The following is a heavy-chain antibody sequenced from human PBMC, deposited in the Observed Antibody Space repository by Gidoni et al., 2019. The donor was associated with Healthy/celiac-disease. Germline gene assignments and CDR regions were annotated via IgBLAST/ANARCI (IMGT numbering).Heavy chain of an antibody. CDR3: ARVVVAATAHDY. Sequence: EVQLVESGGGLVQPGGSLRLSCAASGFTFSSYWMHWVRQAPGKGLGWVSRINSDGSSTSYADSVKGRFTISRDNAKNTLYLQMNSLRAEDTAVYYCARVVVAATAHDYWGQGTLVTVSS. J-gene: IGHJ4*02. V-gene: IGHV3-74*01. CDR1: GFTFSSYW. D-gene: IGHD2-15*01. CDR2: INSDGSST.